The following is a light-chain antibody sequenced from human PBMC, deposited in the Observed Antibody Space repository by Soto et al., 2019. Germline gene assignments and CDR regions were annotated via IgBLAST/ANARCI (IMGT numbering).Light chain of an antibody. V-gene: IGLV2-14*01. CDR2: DVN. CDR3: SSYTTINTII. J-gene: IGLJ2*01. CDR1: SSDVGAYDF. Sequence: QSALTQPASVSGSPGQSITLSCTGTSSDVGAYDFVSWFQQHPGKAPKLMIHDVNYRPSGISNRFSGSKSGNTASLTISGLQAEDEADYFCSSYTTINTIIFGGGTKVTVL.